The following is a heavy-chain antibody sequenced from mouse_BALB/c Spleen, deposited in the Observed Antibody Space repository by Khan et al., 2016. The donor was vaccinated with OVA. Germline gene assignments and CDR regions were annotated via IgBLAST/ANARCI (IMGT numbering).Heavy chain of an antibody. D-gene: IGHD2-2*01. Sequence: QVQLQQSGGDLMKPGASVKISCKATGYTFSSYWIEWVKQRPGHGLEWIGQIFPGSVSTTYNEKFKGKATFTADTSSNTAYMQLSSLTSEASAVYYCARGGYGGFAYWGQGTLVTVSA. V-gene: IGHV1-9*01. CDR3: ARGGYGGFAY. J-gene: IGHJ3*01. CDR1: GYTFSSYW. CDR2: IFPGSVST.